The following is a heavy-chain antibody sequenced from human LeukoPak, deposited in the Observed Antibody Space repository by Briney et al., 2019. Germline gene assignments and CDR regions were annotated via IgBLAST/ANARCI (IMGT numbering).Heavy chain of an antibody. J-gene: IGHJ4*02. D-gene: IGHD3-22*01. V-gene: IGHV3-23*01. CDR3: VRGEVAVQYYFES. CDR1: GFTITNYA. CDR2: LSTSPR. Sequence: GGSLTLSCAASGFTITNYAMSWVRQGPGKGLEWVSGLSTSPRYADSVRGRFIVSRDHSRNTFSLKMNSLRADDTAVYYCVRGEVAVQYYFESWGQGTLVTVSS.